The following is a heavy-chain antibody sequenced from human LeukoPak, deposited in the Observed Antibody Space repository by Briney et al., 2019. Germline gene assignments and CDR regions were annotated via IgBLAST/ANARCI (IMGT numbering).Heavy chain of an antibody. Sequence: GGSLRLSCAASGFTFSDYYMSWLRQAPGKGLEWVSYISSSGSTIYYADSVKGRFTISRDNSKNTLYLRMNSLRAEDTDVYYCAKQGRDWLRDYYYYMDVWGKGTTVTISS. D-gene: IGHD3-9*01. V-gene: IGHV3-11*01. CDR2: ISSSGSTI. CDR1: GFTFSDYY. J-gene: IGHJ6*03. CDR3: AKQGRDWLRDYYYYMDV.